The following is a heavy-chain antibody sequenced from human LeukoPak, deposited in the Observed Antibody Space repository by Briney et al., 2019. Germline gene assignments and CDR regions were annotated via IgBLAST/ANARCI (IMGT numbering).Heavy chain of an antibody. CDR2: IYYSGST. V-gene: IGHV4-39*01. Sequence: SETLSLTCTVSGGSISSSSYYWGWIRQPPGKGLDWIGSIYYSGSTYYNPSLKSRFTISVDTSKNQFSLKLRSVTAADTAVYYCARHYSSGWTRYYYYYMDVWGKGTTVTVSS. CDR3: ARHYSSGWTRYYYYYMDV. CDR1: GGSISSSSYY. D-gene: IGHD6-19*01. J-gene: IGHJ6*03.